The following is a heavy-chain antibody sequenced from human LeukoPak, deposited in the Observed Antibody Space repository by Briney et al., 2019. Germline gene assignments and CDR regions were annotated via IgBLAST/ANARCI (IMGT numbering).Heavy chain of an antibody. CDR3: ASIPVDTAMVNGLDY. V-gene: IGHV3-64*04. D-gene: IGHD5-18*01. J-gene: IGHJ4*02. Sequence: GGSLRLSCSASGFIFYSYAMHWVRQAPGRGLEYVAAITSSGSSTFHANSVKGRFTISRDNSKNTLYLQMNSLRAEDTAVYYCASIPVDTAMVNGLDYWGQGTLVTVSS. CDR1: GFIFYSYA. CDR2: ITSSGSST.